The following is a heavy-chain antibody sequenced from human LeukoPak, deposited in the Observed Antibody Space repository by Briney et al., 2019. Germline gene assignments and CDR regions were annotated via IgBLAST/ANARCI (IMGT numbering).Heavy chain of an antibody. CDR1: GGSISSGGYY. J-gene: IGHJ4*02. CDR2: INHSGST. CDR3: ARGSYGGNHFDY. V-gene: IGHV4-39*07. D-gene: IGHD4-23*01. Sequence: PSETLSLTCTVSGGSISSGGYYWSWIRQPPGKGLEWIGEINHSGSTNYNPSLKSRVTISVDTSKNQFSLKLSSVTAADTAVYYCARGSYGGNHFDYWGQGTLVTVSS.